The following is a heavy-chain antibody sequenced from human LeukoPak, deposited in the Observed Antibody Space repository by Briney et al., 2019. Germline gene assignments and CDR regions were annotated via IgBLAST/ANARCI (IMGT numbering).Heavy chain of an antibody. J-gene: IGHJ3*02. CDR2: IKQDESER. CDR3: AREGLGALWDI. CDR1: GFTFSSYW. V-gene: IGHV3-7*03. D-gene: IGHD1-26*01. Sequence: ARGSLRLSCTASGFTFSSYWMGWVRQAPGKGLEWVAHIKQDESERYYVNSAKGRFTISRDNAKKSLFLQMNSLRVEDTAMYFCAREGLGALWDIWGRGTMVTVSS.